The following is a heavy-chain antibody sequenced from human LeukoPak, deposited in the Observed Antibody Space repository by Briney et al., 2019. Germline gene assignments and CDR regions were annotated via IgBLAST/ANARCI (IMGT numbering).Heavy chain of an antibody. CDR2: IWYDGSNK. Sequence: GGSLRLSCAASGFTFSSYGMHWVRQAPGEGLEWVAVIWYDGSNKYYADSVKGRFTISRDNSKNTLYLQMNSLRAEDTAVYYCAKDQGSGTTVTTDYWGQGTLVTVSS. CDR1: GFTFSSYG. CDR3: AKDQGSGTTVTTDY. J-gene: IGHJ4*02. D-gene: IGHD4-17*01. V-gene: IGHV3-33*06.